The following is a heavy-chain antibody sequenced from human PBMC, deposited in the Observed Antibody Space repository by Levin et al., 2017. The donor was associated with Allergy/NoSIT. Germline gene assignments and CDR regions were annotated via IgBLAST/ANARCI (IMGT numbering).Heavy chain of an antibody. V-gene: IGHV3-30*18. J-gene: IGHJ4*02. CDR3: AKGDIVATICDY. D-gene: IGHD5-12*01. Sequence: RGESLKISCAASGFTFSSYGMHWVRQAPGKGLEWVAVISYDGSNKYYADSVKGRFTISRDNSKNTLYLQMNSLRAEDTAVYYCAKGDIVATICDYWGQGTLVTVSS. CDR2: ISYDGSNK. CDR1: GFTFSSYG.